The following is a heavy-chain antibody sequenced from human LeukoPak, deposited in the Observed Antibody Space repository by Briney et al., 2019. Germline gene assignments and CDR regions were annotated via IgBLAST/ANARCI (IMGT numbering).Heavy chain of an antibody. Sequence: KPSETLSLTCAVYGGSFSGYYWSWIRQPPGKGLEWIGEINHSGSTNYNPSLKSRVTISVDTSKNQFSLKLSSVTAADTVVYYCARGPTIVGAPFDYWGQGTLVTVSS. CDR3: ARGPTIVGAPFDY. CDR1: GGSFSGYY. D-gene: IGHD1-26*01. V-gene: IGHV4-34*01. J-gene: IGHJ4*02. CDR2: INHSGST.